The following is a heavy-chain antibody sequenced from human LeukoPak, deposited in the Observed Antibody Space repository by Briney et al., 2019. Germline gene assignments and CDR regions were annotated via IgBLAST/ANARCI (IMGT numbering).Heavy chain of an antibody. CDR1: GYTFTSYG. Sequence: GASVKVSCKASGYTFTSYGISWVRQAPGQGLEWTGWISAYNGNTNYAQKLQGRVTMTTDTSTSTAYMELRSLRSDDTAVYYCARGPSMTYYYDSSGYYYFDYWGQGTLVTVSS. D-gene: IGHD3-22*01. J-gene: IGHJ4*02. CDR2: ISAYNGNT. CDR3: ARGPSMTYYYDSSGYYYFDY. V-gene: IGHV1-18*01.